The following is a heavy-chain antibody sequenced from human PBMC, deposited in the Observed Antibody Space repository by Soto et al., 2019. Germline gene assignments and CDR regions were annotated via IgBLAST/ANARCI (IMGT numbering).Heavy chain of an antibody. D-gene: IGHD2-15*01. V-gene: IGHV1-69*13. CDR3: ARDRSGGSPVYFDY. Sequence: GFLLNVSCKASGGTFSSYAISWVRQAPGQGLEWMGGIIPIFGTASYAQKFQGRVTITADESTSTAYMELSSLRSEDTAVYYCARDRSGGSPVYFDYWGQGTLVTVSS. CDR1: GGTFSSYA. J-gene: IGHJ4*02. CDR2: IIPIFGTA.